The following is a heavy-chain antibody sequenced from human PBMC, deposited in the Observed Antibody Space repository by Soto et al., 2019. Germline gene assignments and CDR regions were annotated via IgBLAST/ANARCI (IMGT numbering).Heavy chain of an antibody. CDR2: INAGNGNT. CDR3: ARDPGGVDQLLYYYFDY. V-gene: IGHV1-3*01. CDR1: GYTFTSYA. Sequence: ASLKLSCKSSGYTFTSYAMHWVRQAPGQRLEWMGWINAGNGNTKYSQKFQGRVTITRDTSASTAYMELSSLRSEDTAVYYCARDPGGVDQLLYYYFDYWGQGTLVTVSS. J-gene: IGHJ4*02. D-gene: IGHD2-2*02.